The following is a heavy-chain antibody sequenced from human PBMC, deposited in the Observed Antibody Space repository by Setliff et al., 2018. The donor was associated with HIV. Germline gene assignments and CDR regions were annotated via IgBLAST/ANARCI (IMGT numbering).Heavy chain of an antibody. CDR1: RSTFNSHT. D-gene: IGHD3-3*01. Sequence: SVKVSCKASRSTFNSHTINWVRQAPGQGLDWMGRIIPILSVANYAQRFQGKVTITADKSTSTAYMGLTSLRFDDTAMYYCVRGVQSPPHYSYYYMDVWGEGTMVTVSS. V-gene: IGHV1-69*02. J-gene: IGHJ6*03. CDR3: VRGVQSPPHYSYYYMDV. CDR2: IIPILSVA.